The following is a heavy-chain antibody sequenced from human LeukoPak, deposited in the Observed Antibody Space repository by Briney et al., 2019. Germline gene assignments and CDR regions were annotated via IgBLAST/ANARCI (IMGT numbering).Heavy chain of an antibody. V-gene: IGHV3-21*01. D-gene: IGHD1-26*01. CDR3: AREGIVGPFDY. CDR2: ISSSSSYI. CDR1: GFTFSSYA. J-gene: IGHJ4*02. Sequence: GGSLRLSCAASGFTFSSYAMNWVRQAPGKGLEWVSSISSSSSYIYYADSVKGRFTISRDNAKNSLYLQMNSLRAEDTAVYYCAREGIVGPFDYWGQGTLVTVSS.